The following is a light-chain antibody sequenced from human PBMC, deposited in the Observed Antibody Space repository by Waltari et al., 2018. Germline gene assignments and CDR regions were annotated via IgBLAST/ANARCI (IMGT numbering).Light chain of an antibody. V-gene: IGLV3-1*01. CDR3: QAWDSTTRV. Sequence: SYEVTQPPSVSVSPGQTASITCSGDNLGEKYASWYQQKPGQSPVLVIYKDNKRPSGIPERFSGSSSGNTATLTISGTQAMDEADYYCQAWDSTTRVFGAGTKVTVL. CDR1: NLGEKY. J-gene: IGLJ1*01. CDR2: KDN.